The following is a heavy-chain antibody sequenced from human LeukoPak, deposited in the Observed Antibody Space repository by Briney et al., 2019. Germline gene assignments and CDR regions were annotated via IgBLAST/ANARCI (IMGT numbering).Heavy chain of an antibody. Sequence: GGSLRLSCVVSGLSFSSYSMTWVRQAPGKGLEWVSGISASGRDTWFPDSVKGRFTLSRDNSKNTLFLQMNSLRVEDTAIYYCAKDAAGPEYWGQGTLVTVSS. CDR3: AKDAAGPEY. V-gene: IGHV3-23*01. CDR1: GLSFSSYS. CDR2: ISASGRDT. J-gene: IGHJ4*02. D-gene: IGHD6-13*01.